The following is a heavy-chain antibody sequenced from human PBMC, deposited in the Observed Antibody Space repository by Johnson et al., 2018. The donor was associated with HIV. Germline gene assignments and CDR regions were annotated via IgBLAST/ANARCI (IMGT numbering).Heavy chain of an antibody. D-gene: IGHD6-19*01. V-gene: IGHV3-23*04. Sequence: VQLVESGGGLVQPGGSLRLSCAASGFTFSSYAMSWVRQAPGKGLEWVSVISGRGGSTYYAASVKGRFTISRDISQNTLYLQMHSLRAEDTAVYYCAKDRSSGWYPAFDIWGQGTMVTVSS. CDR1: GFTFSSYA. J-gene: IGHJ3*02. CDR3: AKDRSSGWYPAFDI. CDR2: ISGRGGST.